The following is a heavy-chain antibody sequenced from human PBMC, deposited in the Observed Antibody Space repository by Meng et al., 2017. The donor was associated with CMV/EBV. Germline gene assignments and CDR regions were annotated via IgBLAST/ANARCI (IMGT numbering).Heavy chain of an antibody. J-gene: IGHJ4*02. CDR3: SYGGGY. Sequence: GESLKISCAASGFTFSSYSMNWVRQAPGKGLEWVSYISSSSSTIYYADSVKGRFTISRDNAKNSLYLQMNSLRAEDTAVYYCSYGGGYWGQGTLVTVSS. D-gene: IGHD3-10*01. V-gene: IGHV3-48*04. CDR1: GFTFSSYS. CDR2: ISSSSSTI.